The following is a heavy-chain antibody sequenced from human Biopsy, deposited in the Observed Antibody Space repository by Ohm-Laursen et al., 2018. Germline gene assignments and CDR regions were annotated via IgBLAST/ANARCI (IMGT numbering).Heavy chain of an antibody. D-gene: IGHD6-19*01. Sequence: GSLRLSCAASGFTFSRFWVHWVRQAPGKGLAWVSHTNEDGSHTDYADSVKGQFTISRDNPKNSLYLQMNSLRADDSAVYFCAREQPALSGGGSWFDSWGQGTLVIVSS. CDR3: AREQPALSGGGSWFDS. CDR2: TNEDGSHT. V-gene: IGHV3-74*01. J-gene: IGHJ5*01. CDR1: GFTFSRFW.